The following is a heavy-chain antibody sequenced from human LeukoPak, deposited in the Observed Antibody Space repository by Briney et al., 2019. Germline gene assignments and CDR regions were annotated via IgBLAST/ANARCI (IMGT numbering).Heavy chain of an antibody. CDR3: AKDRGDIVVVPAAPGGGKRRGFDY. D-gene: IGHD2-2*01. CDR1: GFTFSSYG. J-gene: IGHJ4*02. Sequence: GGSLRLSCAASGFTFSSYGMHWVRQAPGKGLEWVAFIRYNGSNKYYADSVKGRFTISRDNSKNTLYLQMNSLRAEDTAVYYCAKDRGDIVVVPAAPGGGKRRGFDYWGQGTLVTVSS. CDR2: IRYNGSNK. V-gene: IGHV3-30*02.